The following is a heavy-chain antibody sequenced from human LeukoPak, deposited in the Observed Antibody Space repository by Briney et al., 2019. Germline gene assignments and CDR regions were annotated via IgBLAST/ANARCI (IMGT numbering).Heavy chain of an antibody. CDR3: AKASYSGYDGGAFDI. CDR1: GFTFSSYG. CDR2: ISGSGGST. J-gene: IGHJ3*02. D-gene: IGHD5-12*01. Sequence: GGSLRLSCAASGFTFSSYGMSWVRQAPGKGLEWVSAISGSGGSTYYADSVKGRFTISRDNSKNTLYLQMNSLRAEDTAVYYCAKASYSGYDGGAFDIWGQGTMVTVSS. V-gene: IGHV3-23*01.